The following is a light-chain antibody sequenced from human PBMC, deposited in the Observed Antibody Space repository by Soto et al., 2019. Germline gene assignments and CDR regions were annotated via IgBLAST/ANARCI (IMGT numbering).Light chain of an antibody. J-gene: IGKJ4*01. CDR3: QQRSEWPPLT. Sequence: EIVLTQSPATLSLSPGERATLSCRASHSVNSYLAWYQQKPGQAPRLLIYDASKRATDVPARFSGSGSGTDFTLTISRLEPEDFAVYYCQQRSEWPPLTFGGGTKVEI. V-gene: IGKV3-11*01. CDR1: HSVNSY. CDR2: DAS.